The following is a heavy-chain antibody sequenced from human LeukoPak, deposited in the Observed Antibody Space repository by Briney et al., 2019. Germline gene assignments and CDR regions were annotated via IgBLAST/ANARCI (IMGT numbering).Heavy chain of an antibody. CDR3: VKRTGLYFDY. CDR2: ISSNGGST. J-gene: IGHJ4*02. CDR1: GFTFSSFA. D-gene: IGHD1-1*01. V-gene: IGHV3-64D*09. Sequence: PGGSLRLSCSASGFTFSSFAIHWVRQAPGKGLEYVSGISSNGGSTYNADSVKGRFTISRDNSKNTVYLQMSSLRPEDTALYYCVKRTGLYFDYWGQGTLVTVSS.